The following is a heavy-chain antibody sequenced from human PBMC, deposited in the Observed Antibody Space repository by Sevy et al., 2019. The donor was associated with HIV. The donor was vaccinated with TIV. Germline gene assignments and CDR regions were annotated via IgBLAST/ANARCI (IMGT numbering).Heavy chain of an antibody. CDR2: ISGNGVST. Sequence: GGSLRLSCAASGFTFDNYAMSWVRQAPGKGLEWVSAISGNGVSTYYAVSVKGRFTISRDNSKNTLNVQMNSLRAEDTAVYYCAKLRPHYSSGWLWDLDYWGQGTLVTVSS. D-gene: IGHD6-19*01. J-gene: IGHJ4*02. V-gene: IGHV3-23*01. CDR1: GFTFDNYA. CDR3: AKLRPHYSSGWLWDLDY.